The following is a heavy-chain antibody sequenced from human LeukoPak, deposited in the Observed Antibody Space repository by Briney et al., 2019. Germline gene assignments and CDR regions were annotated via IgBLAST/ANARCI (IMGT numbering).Heavy chain of an antibody. D-gene: IGHD2-15*01. CDR2: ISSSSSYI. J-gene: IGHJ6*02. CDR1: GFTFSSYS. V-gene: IGHV3-21*01. Sequence: GSLRLSCAASGFTFSSYSMNWVRQAPGKGLEWVSFISSSSSYIYDADSVKGRFTISRDNAKNSLYLQMNSLRAEDTAVYYCARVPVVAAHYGMDVWGQGTTVTVSS. CDR3: ARVPVVAAHYGMDV.